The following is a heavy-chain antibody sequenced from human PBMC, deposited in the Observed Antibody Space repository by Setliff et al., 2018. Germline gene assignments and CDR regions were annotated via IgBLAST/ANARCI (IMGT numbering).Heavy chain of an antibody. CDR3: AREGRWDYNYPIY. J-gene: IGHJ4*02. D-gene: IGHD5-12*01. Sequence: PSETLSFTCSVSDDSFYSDYYFWGWIRQPPGKGLEWIATISSSGATNYNSSLKSRVTLSRDVAKRQFALNLRSVTAVDTAVYYCAREGRWDYNYPIYWGQGILVTVSS. V-gene: IGHV4-39*01. CDR2: ISSSGAT. CDR1: DDSFYSDYYF.